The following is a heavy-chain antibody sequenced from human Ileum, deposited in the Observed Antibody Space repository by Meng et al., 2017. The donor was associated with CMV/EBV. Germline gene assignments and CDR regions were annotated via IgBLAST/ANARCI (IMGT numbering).Heavy chain of an antibody. CDR1: GFIFSDYY. CDR3: TRGHSGIDIYAFDI. CDR2: TANKADGYLT. V-gene: IGHV3-72*01. Sequence: GESLKISCTGSGFIFSDYYIDWVRQVPGKGLEWVGRTANKADGYLTEYATSVKGRFTFSRDDSENSLFLQMNSLKSDDTAVYYCTRGHSGIDIYAFDIWGQGTMVTVSS. J-gene: IGHJ3*02. D-gene: IGHD1-26*01.